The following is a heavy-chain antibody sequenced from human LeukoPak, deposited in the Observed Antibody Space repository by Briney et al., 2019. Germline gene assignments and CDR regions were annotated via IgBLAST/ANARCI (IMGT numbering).Heavy chain of an antibody. J-gene: IGHJ4*02. D-gene: IGHD5-24*01. Sequence: GGSLRLSCAASGFTFSSYAMSWVRLAPGKGLEWVANIKEDGTETYYVDSVKGRFTISGDNAKNSLYLQMNSLRVEDTAVYYCAKEGRSLQTYWGQGTLVTVSS. CDR1: GFTFSSYA. CDR2: IKEDGTET. CDR3: AKEGRSLQTY. V-gene: IGHV3-7*03.